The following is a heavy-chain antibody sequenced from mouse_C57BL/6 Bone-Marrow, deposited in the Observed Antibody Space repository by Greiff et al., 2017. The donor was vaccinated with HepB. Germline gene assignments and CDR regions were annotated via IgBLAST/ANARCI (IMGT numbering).Heavy chain of an antibody. D-gene: IGHD2-2*01. V-gene: IGHV1-54*01. CDR3: ARDGYGFAY. Sequence: VKLQESGAELVRPGTSVKVSCKASGYAFTNYLIEWVKQRPGQGLEWIGVINPGSGGTNYNEKFKGKATLTADKSSSTAYMQLSSLTSEDSAVYFCARDGYGFAYWGQGTLVTVSA. J-gene: IGHJ3*01. CDR2: INPGSGGT. CDR1: GYAFTNYL.